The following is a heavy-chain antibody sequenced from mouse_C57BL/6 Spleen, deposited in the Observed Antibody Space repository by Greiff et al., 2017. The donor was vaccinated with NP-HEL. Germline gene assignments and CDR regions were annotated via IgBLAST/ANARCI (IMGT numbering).Heavy chain of an antibody. CDR3: ARSMITPGAMDY. CDR2: INPNNGGT. V-gene: IGHV1-22*01. CDR1: GYTFTDYN. D-gene: IGHD2-4*01. J-gene: IGHJ4*01. Sequence: EVKLMESGPELVKPGASVKMSCKASGYTFTDYNMHWVKQSHGKSLEWIGYINPNNGGTSYNQKFKGKATLTVNKSSSTAYMELRSLTSEDSAVYYCARSMITPGAMDYWGQGTSVTVSS.